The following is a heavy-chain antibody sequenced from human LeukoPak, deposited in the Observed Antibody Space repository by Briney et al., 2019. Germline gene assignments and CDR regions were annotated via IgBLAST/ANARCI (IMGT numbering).Heavy chain of an antibody. V-gene: IGHV3-53*01. CDR3: ASAYNFGLDY. CDR1: GFTVSRNY. D-gene: IGHD5-18*01. J-gene: IGHJ4*02. Sequence: PGGSLRLSCAVSGFTVSRNYMTWVRQAPGKGLEWVSIVYSGGTTYYADSVKGRFTISRDKSRNMLYLQMNSLRAEDTTVYYCASAYNFGLDYWGQGTLLTVS. CDR2: VYSGGTT.